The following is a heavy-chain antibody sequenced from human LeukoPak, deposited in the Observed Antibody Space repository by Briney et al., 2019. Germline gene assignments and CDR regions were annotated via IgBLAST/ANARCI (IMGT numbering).Heavy chain of an antibody. CDR1: GGSVSSGSYY. J-gene: IGHJ3*02. CDR2: IYYSGST. CDR3: AREASAYCGGDCPSAFDI. V-gene: IGHV4-61*01. Sequence: SETLSLTCTVSGGSVSSGSYYWSWIRQPPGKGLEWIGYIYYSGSTNYNPSLKSRVTISVDTSKNQFSLKLSSVTAADTAVYYCAREASAYCGGDCPSAFDIWGQGTMVTVSS. D-gene: IGHD2-21*02.